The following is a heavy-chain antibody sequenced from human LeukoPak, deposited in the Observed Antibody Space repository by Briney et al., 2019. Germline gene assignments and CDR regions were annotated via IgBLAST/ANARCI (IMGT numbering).Heavy chain of an antibody. V-gene: IGHV4-59*12. CDR2: IYYSGST. J-gene: IGHJ6*03. Sequence: SETLSLTCTVSGGSISGYYWSWIRQPPGKGLEWIGYIYYSGSTNYNPSLKSRVTISIDTSKNQFSLKLSSVTAADTAVYYCARLKLFYYYYMDVWGKGTTVTISS. D-gene: IGHD3-10*01. CDR1: GGSISGYY. CDR3: ARLKLFYYYYMDV.